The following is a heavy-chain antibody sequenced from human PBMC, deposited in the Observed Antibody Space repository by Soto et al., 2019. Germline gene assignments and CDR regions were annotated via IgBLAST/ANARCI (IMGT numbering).Heavy chain of an antibody. V-gene: IGHV3-23*01. J-gene: IGHJ3*02. D-gene: IGHD5-12*01. CDR3: ASRTTYSRYHFHAFDT. Sequence: GGSLRLSCAASGFTFSIYAMSFVRQTPGKGLEWVSGISGSGSNTYYAESVKGRFTISRDNSRNSVYLQMNSLRAEDTAVYYCASRTTYSRYHFHAFDTRGQGTMVTVSS. CDR1: GFTFSIYA. CDR2: ISGSGSNT.